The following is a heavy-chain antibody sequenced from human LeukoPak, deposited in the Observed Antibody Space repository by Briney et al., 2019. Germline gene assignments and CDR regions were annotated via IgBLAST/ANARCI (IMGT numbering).Heavy chain of an antibody. D-gene: IGHD3-22*01. CDR2: IYPGDSDT. CDR1: GSSFTSYW. CDR3: ARRGNHDSSGHPPYFDY. Sequence: GESLQISCQGSGSSFTSYWIGWVRQVPGKGLEWMGIIYPGDSDTRYSPSFQGQVIISADKSINTAYLQWSSLKASDTAMYYCARRGNHDSSGHPPYFDYWGRGTLVTVSS. J-gene: IGHJ4*02. V-gene: IGHV5-51*01.